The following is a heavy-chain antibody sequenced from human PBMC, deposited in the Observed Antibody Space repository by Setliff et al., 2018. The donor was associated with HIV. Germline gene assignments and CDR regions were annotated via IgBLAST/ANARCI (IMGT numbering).Heavy chain of an antibody. CDR2: IGKDGSEK. D-gene: IGHD3-10*01. J-gene: IGHJ4*02. CDR3: ARAGRRHYYGSGSYAVFDY. Sequence: PGGSLRLSCAASGFTFTNYWMNWVRQAPGKGLEWVANIGKDGSEKYYVDSVKGRFSISRDNAKNSLYLQMNGLRAGDTAVYFCARAGRRHYYGSGSYAVFDYWGQGIVVTVSS. V-gene: IGHV3-7*04. CDR1: GFTFTNYW.